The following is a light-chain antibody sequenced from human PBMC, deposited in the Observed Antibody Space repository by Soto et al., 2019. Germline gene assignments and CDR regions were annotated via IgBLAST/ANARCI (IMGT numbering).Light chain of an antibody. Sequence: FLTGSXGTLGXXAXXXXTLXXRAIQTVSITYLTWYQQKPGQAPRLLIFGASKRATGIPDRFSGSGSGRDFTLTISGLEPEDFAVYYCQQYGSSPLISFGQGTRLEI. CDR2: GAS. CDR1: QTVSITY. V-gene: IGKV3-20*01. CDR3: QQYGSSPLIS. J-gene: IGKJ5*01.